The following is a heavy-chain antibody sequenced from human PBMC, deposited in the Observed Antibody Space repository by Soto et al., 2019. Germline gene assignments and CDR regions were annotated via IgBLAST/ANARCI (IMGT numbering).Heavy chain of an antibody. V-gene: IGHV3-23*01. Sequence: EVQLLESGVGFVQPGGSLRLYCAASGFSFGSYAMSWVRQAPGKGLEWVSSIGGSGGHTQYAESVQGRFIISRDDSTKTLSLEMNTRTVYDTAFYFCAKGGPTVIYFDHWGQGRPVSVSS. CDR1: GFSFGSYA. CDR2: IGGSGGHT. D-gene: IGHD4-17*01. CDR3: AKGGPTVIYFDH. J-gene: IGHJ4*02.